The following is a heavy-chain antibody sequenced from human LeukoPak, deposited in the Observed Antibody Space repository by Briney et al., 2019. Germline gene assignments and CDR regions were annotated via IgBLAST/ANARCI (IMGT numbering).Heavy chain of an antibody. Sequence: GGSLRLSCAASGFIFSTYAMHWVRQAPGRGLEYVSAISSDGGSSDYANSVKGRFTISRDNSKNTLYLQMGSLRAEDMAVYYCARERSMYYYGGSLKDAFDIWGQGTMVTVSS. J-gene: IGHJ3*02. D-gene: IGHD3-10*01. CDR2: ISSDGGSS. CDR1: GFIFSTYA. V-gene: IGHV3-64*01. CDR3: ARERSMYYYGGSLKDAFDI.